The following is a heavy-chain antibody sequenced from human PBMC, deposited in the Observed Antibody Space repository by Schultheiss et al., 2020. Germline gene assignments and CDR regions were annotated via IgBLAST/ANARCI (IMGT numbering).Heavy chain of an antibody. D-gene: IGHD3-3*01. V-gene: IGHV3-21*04. CDR1: GFTFSSYS. J-gene: IGHJ6*02. CDR2: ISSSSSYI. Sequence: GGSLRLSCAASGFTFSSYSMNWVRQAPGKGLEWVSSISSSSSYIYYADSVKGRFTISRDNAKNSLYLQMNSLRAEDTALYYCAKDMRLGGYYTWGGLDVWGQGTTVTVSS. CDR3: AKDMRLGGYYTWGGLDV.